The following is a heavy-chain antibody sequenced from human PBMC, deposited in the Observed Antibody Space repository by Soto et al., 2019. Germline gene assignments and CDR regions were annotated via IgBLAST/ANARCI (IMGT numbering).Heavy chain of an antibody. Sequence: SETHSLNSTVSGGNIGSSSYYWGWIRQPPGKGLEWIGSIYYSGSTYYNPSLKSRVTISVDTSKNQFSLKLSSVTAADTAVYYCARGYCSGGSCYSLPPVLFDPWGQGTLVTVSS. D-gene: IGHD2-15*01. V-gene: IGHV4-39*01. CDR2: IYYSGST. J-gene: IGHJ5*02. CDR1: GGNIGSSSYY. CDR3: ARGYCSGGSCYSLPPVLFDP.